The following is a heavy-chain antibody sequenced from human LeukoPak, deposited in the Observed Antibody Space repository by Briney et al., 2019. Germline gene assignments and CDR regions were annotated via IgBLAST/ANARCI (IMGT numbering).Heavy chain of an antibody. D-gene: IGHD1-7*01. V-gene: IGHV3-23*01. CDR1: GFTFSSYA. J-gene: IGHJ4*02. Sequence: PGGSLRLSCAASGFTFSSYAMNWVRQAPGKGLKWVSAISTSGGSTYYADSVKGRFTISRDNSKNTLYLQMNSLRAEDTAVYYCAKDHGGIGTTNFDYWGQGTLVTVSS. CDR2: ISTSGGST. CDR3: AKDHGGIGTTNFDY.